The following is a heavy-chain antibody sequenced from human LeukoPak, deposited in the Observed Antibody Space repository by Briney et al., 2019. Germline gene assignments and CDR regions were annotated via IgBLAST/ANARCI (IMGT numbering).Heavy chain of an antibody. CDR3: ARGSQWDLLGSCDY. V-gene: IGHV3-48*04. CDR2: ISSSGSAK. D-gene: IGHD1-26*01. Sequence: PGGSLRLSCVASGFTFTGYTMNWVRQAPGKGLEWVSYISSSGSAKYYADSVKGRFTISRDNAKNSLYLQMNSLRAEDTAVYYCARGSQWDLLGSCDYWGQGTLVTVSS. J-gene: IGHJ4*02. CDR1: GFTFTGYT.